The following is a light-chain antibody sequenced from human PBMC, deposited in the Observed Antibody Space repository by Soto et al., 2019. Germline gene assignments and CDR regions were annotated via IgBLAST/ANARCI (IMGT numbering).Light chain of an antibody. J-gene: IGLJ1*01. CDR1: SSDVGAYNY. CDR3: FSYAGPNILGV. Sequence: QSALTQPPSASGSPGQSVTISCTGTSSDVGAYNYVSWYQQFPGKAPKLIISEVNKRPSGVPDRFSGSKSGSTASLTVSGLQAEDEADYYCFSYAGPNILGVFGTGTKLTVL. V-gene: IGLV2-8*01. CDR2: EVN.